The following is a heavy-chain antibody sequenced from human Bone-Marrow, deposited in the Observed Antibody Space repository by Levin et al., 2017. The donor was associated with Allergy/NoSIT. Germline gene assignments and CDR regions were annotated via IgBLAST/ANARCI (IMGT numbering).Heavy chain of an antibody. Sequence: GESLKISCKGSGYSFTSYWIGWVRQMPGKGLEWMGIIYPGDSDTRYSPSFQGQVTISADKSISTAYLQWSSLKASDTAMYYCARHSQGRVEPGPFSVGYYDSSGYYSRPGPGAFDIWGQGTMVTVSS. J-gene: IGHJ3*02. D-gene: IGHD3-22*01. CDR1: GYSFTSYW. V-gene: IGHV5-51*01. CDR3: ARHSQGRVEPGPFSVGYYDSSGYYSRPGPGAFDI. CDR2: IYPGDSDT.